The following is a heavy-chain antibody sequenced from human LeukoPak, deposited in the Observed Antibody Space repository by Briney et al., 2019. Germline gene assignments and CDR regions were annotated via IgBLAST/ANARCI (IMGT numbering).Heavy chain of an antibody. CDR3: AKGRSDFFAYYYYLDV. CDR1: GYTLTSNY. J-gene: IGHJ6*03. CDR2: INPSGGST. V-gene: IGHV1-46*03. Sequence: SVKVSCKASGYTLTSNYIHWVRQAPGQGLEWMGIINPSGGSTTYAQKFQGRVTMTRDTSTSTVYMELTSLRSEDTAVYYCAKGRSDFFAYYYYLDVWGKGTTVTVPS. D-gene: IGHD2-21*02.